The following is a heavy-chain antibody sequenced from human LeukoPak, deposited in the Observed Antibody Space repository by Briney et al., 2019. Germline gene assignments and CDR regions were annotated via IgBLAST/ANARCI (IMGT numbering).Heavy chain of an antibody. CDR1: GGSISSNNW. J-gene: IGHJ4*02. CDR3: ARAVGASEEKKI. D-gene: IGHD1-26*01. Sequence: SGTLSLTCAVSGGSISSNNWWTWVRQPPGKGLEWVGEIYHSGSTNYNPSLKSRVAISVDKSKNQFSLRLSSVTAADTAVYYCARAVGASEEKKIWGQGILVTVSS. V-gene: IGHV4-4*02. CDR2: IYHSGST.